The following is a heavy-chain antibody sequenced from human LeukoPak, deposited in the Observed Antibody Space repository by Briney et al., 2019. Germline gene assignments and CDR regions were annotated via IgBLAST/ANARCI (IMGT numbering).Heavy chain of an antibody. CDR1: GFTFSDYY. CDR3: ARDRVFVRRGPRD. D-gene: IGHD6-13*01. V-gene: IGHV3-11*01. CDR2: ISSSGSTI. Sequence: KPGGSLRLSCAASGFTFSDYYMSWIRQAPGKGLEWVSYISSSGSTIYYADSVKGRFTISRDNAKNSLYLQMNSLRAEDTAAYYCARDRVFVRRGPRDWGQGTLVTVSS. J-gene: IGHJ4*02.